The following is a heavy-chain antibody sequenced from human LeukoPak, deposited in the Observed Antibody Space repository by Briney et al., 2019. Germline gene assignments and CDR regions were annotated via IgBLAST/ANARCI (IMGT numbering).Heavy chain of an antibody. D-gene: IGHD6-13*01. J-gene: IGHJ5*02. CDR2: IYYSGST. V-gene: IGHV4-39*07. Sequence: SETLSLTCTVSGGSISSSSYYWGWIRQPPGKGLEWIGSIYYSGSTYYNPSLKSRVTISVDTSKNQFSLKLSSVTAADTAVYYCASLERENVVPRQQFGTFDPWGQGTLVTVSS. CDR1: GGSISSSSYY. CDR3: ASLERENVVPRQQFGTFDP.